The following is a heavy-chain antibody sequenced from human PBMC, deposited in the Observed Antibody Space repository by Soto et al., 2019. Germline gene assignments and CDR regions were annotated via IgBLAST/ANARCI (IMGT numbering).Heavy chain of an antibody. V-gene: IGHV4-34*01. Sequence: QVQLQQWGAGLLKPSETLSLTCAVYGGSFSGYYWSWIRQPPGKGLEWIGEINHSGSTNYNPSLKSRVTISVYTSKNQFSLKLSSVPAADTAVYYCARVEVGDSGLVDYWGQGTLVTVSS. J-gene: IGHJ4*02. CDR3: ARVEVGDSGLVDY. CDR2: INHSGST. CDR1: GGSFSGYY. D-gene: IGHD1-26*01.